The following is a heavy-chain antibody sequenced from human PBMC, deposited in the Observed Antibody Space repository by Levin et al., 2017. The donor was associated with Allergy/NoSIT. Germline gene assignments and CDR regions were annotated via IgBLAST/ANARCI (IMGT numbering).Heavy chain of an antibody. CDR1: GYSFTSYW. CDR2: IYPGDSDT. CDR3: ARRRGEETQGRHYYGMDV. J-gene: IGHJ6*02. Sequence: GESLKISCKGSGYSFTSYWIGWVRQMPGKGLEWMGIIYPGDSDTRYSPSFQGQVTISADKSISTAYLQWSSLKASDTAMYYCARRRGEETQGRHYYGMDVWGQGTTVTVSS. D-gene: IGHD3-10*01. V-gene: IGHV5-51*01.